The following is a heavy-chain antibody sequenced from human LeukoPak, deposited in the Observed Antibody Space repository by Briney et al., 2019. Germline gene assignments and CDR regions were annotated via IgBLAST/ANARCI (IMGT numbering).Heavy chain of an antibody. CDR1: GYSFTSYY. Sequence: ASVKVSCKTSGYSFTSYYIHWVRQAPGQGLEWMGIINPSGGSTTYAQKSQGRLTMASDTSTSTVYMELSSLRSEDTAMYYCARSSAYYNEADIWGQGTMVTVSS. J-gene: IGHJ3*02. CDR3: ARSSAYYNEADI. V-gene: IGHV1-46*01. D-gene: IGHD1-26*01. CDR2: INPSGGST.